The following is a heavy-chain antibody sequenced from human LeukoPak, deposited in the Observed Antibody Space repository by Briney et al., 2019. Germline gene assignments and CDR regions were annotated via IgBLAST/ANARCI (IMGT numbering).Heavy chain of an antibody. CDR2: ISRGRPTI. V-gene: IGHV3-48*02. J-gene: IGHJ4*02. CDR1: GFTFSSYS. CDR3: VREPEAFDY. Sequence: PGGSLRLSCVASGFTFSSYSMNWVRQAPGKGLEWVSYISRGRPTIHYADSVKGRFTISRDNAKNSLYLQMNSLRDEDMAVYYCVREPEAFDYWGQGTLVTVSS.